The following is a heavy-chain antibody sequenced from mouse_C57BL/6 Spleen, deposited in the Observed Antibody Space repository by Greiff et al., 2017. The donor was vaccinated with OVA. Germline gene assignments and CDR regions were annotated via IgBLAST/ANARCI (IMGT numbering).Heavy chain of an antibody. CDR3: ARKGDYDVPFAY. CDR2: IWSGGST. D-gene: IGHD2-4*01. CDR1: GFSLTSYG. J-gene: IGHJ3*01. V-gene: IGHV2-2*01. Sequence: QVQLQQSGPGLVQPSQSLSITCTVSGFSLTSYGVHWVRQSPGKGLAWLGVIWSGGSTDYNAAFISRLSISKDNSKSQVFFKMNSLQADDTAIYYCARKGDYDVPFAYWGQGTLVTVSA.